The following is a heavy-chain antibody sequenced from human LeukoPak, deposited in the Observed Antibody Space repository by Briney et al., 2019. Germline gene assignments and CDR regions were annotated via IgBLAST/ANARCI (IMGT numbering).Heavy chain of an antibody. CDR1: GGSISSYY. Sequence: SETLSLTCTVSGGSISSYYWSWIRQPAGKGLEWIGRIYTSGSTNYNPSLKSRVTMSVDTSKNQFSLKLSSVTAADTAVYYCARDRGYCSGGSYGYYSDYWGQGTLVTVSS. V-gene: IGHV4-4*07. CDR2: IYTSGST. D-gene: IGHD2-15*01. J-gene: IGHJ4*02. CDR3: ARDRGYCSGGSYGYYSDY.